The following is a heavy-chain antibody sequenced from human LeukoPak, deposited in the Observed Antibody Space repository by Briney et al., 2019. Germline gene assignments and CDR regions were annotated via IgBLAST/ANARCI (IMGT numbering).Heavy chain of an antibody. CDR3: ARDPPDNWNFEYNWFDP. V-gene: IGHV3-20*04. Sequence: PGGSLRLSCAASGFTFDDYGMSWVRHAPGKGLEWVSGINWNGGSTGYADSVKGRFTISRDNAKNSLYLQMNSLRAEDTALYYCARDPPDNWNFEYNWFDPWGQGTLVTVSS. D-gene: IGHD1-1*01. CDR1: GFTFDDYG. J-gene: IGHJ5*02. CDR2: INWNGGST.